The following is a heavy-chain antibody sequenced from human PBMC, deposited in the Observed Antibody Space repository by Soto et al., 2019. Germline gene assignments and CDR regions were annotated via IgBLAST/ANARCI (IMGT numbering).Heavy chain of an antibody. CDR2: TYYRSKWYN. D-gene: IGHD3-16*01. CDR1: GGSVSSNSAA. Sequence: PSQTLSLTCAISGGSVSSNSAAWNWIRQSPSRGLEWLGRTYYRSKWYNDYAVSVKSRISINPDTSKNQFSLQLNSVTPEDMAVYYCARAPGGIDAFDIWGQGTMVTVSS. J-gene: IGHJ3*02. CDR3: ARAPGGIDAFDI. V-gene: IGHV6-1*01.